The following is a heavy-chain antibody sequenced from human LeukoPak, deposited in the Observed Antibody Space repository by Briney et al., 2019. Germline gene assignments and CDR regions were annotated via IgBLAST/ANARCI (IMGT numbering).Heavy chain of an antibody. CDR3: ATVTYYDILTGYFHY. V-gene: IGHV1-46*01. D-gene: IGHD3-9*01. Sequence: ASVKVSCKASGYTFTSYYMHWLRQTPGQGLEWMGIINPNNYITSYAQKFQGRVTMTEDTSTDTAYMELSSLRSEDTAVYYCATVTYYDILTGYFHYWGQGTLVTVSS. J-gene: IGHJ4*02. CDR1: GYTFTSYY. CDR2: INPNNYIT.